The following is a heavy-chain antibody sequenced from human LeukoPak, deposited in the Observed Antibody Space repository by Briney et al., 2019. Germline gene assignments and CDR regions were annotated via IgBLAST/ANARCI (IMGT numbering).Heavy chain of an antibody. D-gene: IGHD1-1*01. V-gene: IGHV4-39*07. CDR1: GDSSDNNGFY. CDR3: ARGTRGSDSSFDL. CDR2: IYYSGST. J-gene: IGHJ4*02. Sequence: PSETLSLTCTVSGDSSDNNGFYWGWIRQPQGKGLEWIGNIYYSGSTYYNPSLKSRVTTSVDTSKNQFSLKLSSVTAADTAVYYCARGTRGSDSSFDLWGQGTLVTVSS.